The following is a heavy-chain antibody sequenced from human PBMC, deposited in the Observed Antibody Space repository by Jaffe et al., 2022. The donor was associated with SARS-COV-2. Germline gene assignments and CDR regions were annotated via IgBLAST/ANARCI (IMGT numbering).Heavy chain of an antibody. CDR1: GGSISSYY. CDR2: IYYSGST. CDR3: ARGEIDYLWGFDP. J-gene: IGHJ5*02. D-gene: IGHD4-17*01. V-gene: IGHV4-59*01. Sequence: QVQLQESGPGLVKPSETLSLTCTVSGGSISSYYWSWIRQPPGKGLEWIGYIYYSGSTNYNPSLKSRVTISVDTSKNQFSLKLSSVTAADTAVYYCARGEIDYLWGFDPWGQGTLVTVSS.